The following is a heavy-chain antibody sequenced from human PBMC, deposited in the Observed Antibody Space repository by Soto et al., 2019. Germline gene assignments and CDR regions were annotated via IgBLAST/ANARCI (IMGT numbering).Heavy chain of an antibody. CDR3: ARAKTYYYDSSGYWVGPCWSYFDY. CDR1: GGSISSGDYY. Sequence: PSETLSLTCTVSGGSISSGDYYWSWIRQPPGKGLEWIGYIYYSGSTYYNPSLKSRVTISVDTSKNQFSLKLSSVTAADTAVYYCARAKTYYYDSSGYWVGPCWSYFDYWGQGTLVTVSS. J-gene: IGHJ4*02. V-gene: IGHV4-30-4*01. CDR2: IYYSGST. D-gene: IGHD3-22*01.